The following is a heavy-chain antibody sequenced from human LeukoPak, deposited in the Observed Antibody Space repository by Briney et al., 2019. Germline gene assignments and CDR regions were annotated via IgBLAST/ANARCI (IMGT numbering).Heavy chain of an antibody. V-gene: IGHV1-8*01. CDR3: AGEGFDY. CDR1: GYTFTSYE. CDR2: MNPKSGNA. J-gene: IGHJ4*02. Sequence: ASVKVSCKASGYTFTSYEIKGGREATGQGLEWLGYMNPKSGNARSAQKSQERITMTCDTSISTAYVERSSLRTADRTVYNCAGEGFDYWGRGTLVTVSS.